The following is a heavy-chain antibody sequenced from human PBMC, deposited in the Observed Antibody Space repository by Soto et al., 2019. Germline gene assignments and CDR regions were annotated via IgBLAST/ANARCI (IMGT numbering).Heavy chain of an antibody. V-gene: IGHV4-4*02. CDR1: GGTIRSPDW. D-gene: IGHD6-19*01. J-gene: IGHJ5*02. CDR3: ARGRGRYSSGWSWFDP. Sequence: SETLSLTCGVSGGTIRSPDWWTWVRQPPGKGLECILEIFQSGSTNYTPSLESRVTISVDKSKNQFSLTLTSVTAADTAVYFCARGRGRYSSGWSWFDPWGQGILVTVSS. CDR2: IFQSGST.